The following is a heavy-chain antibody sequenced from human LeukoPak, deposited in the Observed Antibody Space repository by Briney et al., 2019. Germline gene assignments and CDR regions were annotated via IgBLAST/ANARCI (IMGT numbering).Heavy chain of an antibody. Sequence: PAGSLRLSCAASGFTVSSNYMSWVRQAPGAGLEWVSVLYSGSNTWYADSVKGRFTISRDNSKNTLYLQMNSLRAEDTAVYYCASGPFNYNHYYYHMDGWGKGTTVTVSS. J-gene: IGHJ6*03. CDR2: LYSGSNT. CDR1: GFTVSSNY. V-gene: IGHV3-53*01. D-gene: IGHD1-1*01. CDR3: ASGPFNYNHYYYHMDG.